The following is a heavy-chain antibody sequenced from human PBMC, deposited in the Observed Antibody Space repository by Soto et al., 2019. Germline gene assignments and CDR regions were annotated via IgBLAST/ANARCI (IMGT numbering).Heavy chain of an antibody. J-gene: IGHJ6*02. CDR2: INPNSGGT. CDR3: ATKGRWYVGYYYYGMDV. Sequence: ASVKVSCKASGYTFTGYYMHWVRQAPGQGLEWMGWINPNSGGTNYAQKFQGWVTMTRDTSISTAYMELSRLRSEDTAVYYCATKGRWYVGYYYYGMDVWGQGTTVTVSS. D-gene: IGHD6-13*01. CDR1: GYTFTGYY. V-gene: IGHV1-2*04.